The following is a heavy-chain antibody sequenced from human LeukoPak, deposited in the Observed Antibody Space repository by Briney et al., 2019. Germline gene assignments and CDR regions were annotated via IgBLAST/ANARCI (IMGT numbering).Heavy chain of an antibody. CDR2: INPSSSDT. Sequence: WASLTVSCNVSGYTFSGYYMHWVRQAPGQGLEWMGWINPSSSDTHYAQRLQGRVTMTWDTSISTAYMELSRLYSEDTAVYSCARDLTGTAAFDCCGQGTLVTVAS. J-gene: IGHJ4*02. CDR1: GYTFSGYY. CDR3: ARDLTGTAAFDC. D-gene: IGHD1-7*01. V-gene: IGHV1-2*02.